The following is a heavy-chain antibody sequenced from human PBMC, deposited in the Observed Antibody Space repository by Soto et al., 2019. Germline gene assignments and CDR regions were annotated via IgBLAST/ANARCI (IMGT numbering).Heavy chain of an antibody. D-gene: IGHD3-22*01. CDR2: IVGGSGNT. J-gene: IGHJ3*02. CDR3: AAVPGYYDSSGYYHYDAFDI. V-gene: IGHV1-58*01. CDR1: GFTFTSSA. Sequence: ASVKVSCKASGFTFTSSAVQWLRQARGQRLEWIGWIVGGSGNTNYAQKFQERVTITRDMSTSTAYMELSSLRSEDTAVYYCAAVPGYYDSSGYYHYDAFDIWGQGTMVTVS.